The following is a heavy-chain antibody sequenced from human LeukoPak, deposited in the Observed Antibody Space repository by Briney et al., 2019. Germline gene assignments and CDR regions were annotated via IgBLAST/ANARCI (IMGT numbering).Heavy chain of an antibody. D-gene: IGHD2/OR15-2a*01. CDR1: GGSISSYY. CDR2: IYYSGST. V-gene: IGHV4-59*01. J-gene: IGHJ6*02. Sequence: PSETLSLTCTVSGGSISSYYWSWIRQPPGKGLEWIGYIYYSGSTNYNPSLKSRVTISVDTSKNQFSLKLSSVTAADTAVYYCARTSYDDDYYYGMDVWGQGTTVTVSS. CDR3: ARTSYDDDYYYGMDV.